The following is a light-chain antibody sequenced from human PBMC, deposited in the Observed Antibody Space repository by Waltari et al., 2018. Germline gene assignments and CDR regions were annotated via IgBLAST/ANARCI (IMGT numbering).Light chain of an antibody. CDR1: QTVSRY. CDR3: QQRNNWPLT. CDR2: DTS. J-gene: IGKJ4*01. Sequence: EIVLTQSPATLSLSPGERATLSCRASQTVSRYLAWYQHKPGQAPRLLLYDTSNRATGIPARFSGSGSGTDFTLTISSPEPEEFAVYYCQQRNNWPLTFGGGTKVEIK. V-gene: IGKV3-11*01.